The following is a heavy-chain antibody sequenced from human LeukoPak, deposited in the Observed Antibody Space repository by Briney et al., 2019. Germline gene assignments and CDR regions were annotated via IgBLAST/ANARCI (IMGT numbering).Heavy chain of an antibody. CDR3: ARGRIAVTIRVLYLNWFDP. Sequence: KASETLSPTCAVYGGSFSGYYWSWIRQPPGKGLESIGDIKHSGSTNYNASLKSRVTISVDTSKNQFSLKLSSVTAPDPAVYYFARGRIAVTIRVLYLNWFDPWAREPWSPSPQ. CDR2: IKHSGST. CDR1: GGSFSGYY. D-gene: IGHD5-12*01. V-gene: IGHV4-34*01. J-gene: IGHJ5*02.